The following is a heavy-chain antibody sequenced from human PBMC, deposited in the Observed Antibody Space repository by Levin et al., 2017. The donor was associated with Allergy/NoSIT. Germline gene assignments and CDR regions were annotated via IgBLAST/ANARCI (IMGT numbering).Heavy chain of an antibody. CDR3: AKDLLVPVQQQPGSIGAFDI. Sequence: GGSLRLSCAASGFTFSSYGMHWVRQAPGKGLEWVAVISYDGSNKYYADSVKGRFTISRDNSKNTLYLQMNSLRAEDTAVYYCAKDLLVPVQQQPGSIGAFDIWGQGTMVTVSS. CDR1: GFTFSSYG. V-gene: IGHV3-30*18. CDR2: ISYDGSNK. D-gene: IGHD6-13*01. J-gene: IGHJ3*02.